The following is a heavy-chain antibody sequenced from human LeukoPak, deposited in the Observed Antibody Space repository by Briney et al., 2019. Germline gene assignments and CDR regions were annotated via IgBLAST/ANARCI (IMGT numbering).Heavy chain of an antibody. Sequence: PGRSLRLSCAASGFTFSSYGMHWVRQAPGKGLEWVAFIRLDGSNKYYADSVRGRFTISRDNSKNTLYLQMNSLRAEDTALYYCAKPHLDYWGQGTLVTVSS. J-gene: IGHJ4*02. V-gene: IGHV3-30*02. CDR3: AKPHLDY. CDR2: IRLDGSNK. CDR1: GFTFSSYG.